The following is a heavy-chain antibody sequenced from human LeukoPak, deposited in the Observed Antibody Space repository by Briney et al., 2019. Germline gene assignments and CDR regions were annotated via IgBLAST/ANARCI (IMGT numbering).Heavy chain of an antibody. CDR1: GGSISSSSYY. CDR2: IYYSGST. CDR3: ARDSANFRSGGGWLGGWLDP. Sequence: SETLSLTCTVSGGSISSSSYYWGWIRQPPGKGLEWIGSIYYSGSTYYNPSLKSRVTISVDTSKNQFSLKLSSVTAADTAVYYCARDSANFRSGGGWLGGWLDPWGQGTLVTVSS. D-gene: IGHD2-15*01. V-gene: IGHV4-39*02. J-gene: IGHJ5*02.